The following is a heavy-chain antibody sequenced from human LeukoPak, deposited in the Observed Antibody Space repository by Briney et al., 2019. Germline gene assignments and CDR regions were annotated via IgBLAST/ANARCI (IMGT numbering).Heavy chain of an antibody. CDR1: GGSISNGDYY. CDR3: ARGVTYYDFWSGYAPLYYFDY. CDR2: IYYSGST. Sequence: PSETLSLTCTVSGGSISNGDYYWSWIRQPPGKGLEWIGYIYYSGSTNYNPSLKSRVTISVDTSKNQFSLKLSSVTAADTAVYYCARGVTYYDFWSGYAPLYYFDYWGQGTLVTVSS. V-gene: IGHV4-61*08. J-gene: IGHJ4*02. D-gene: IGHD3-3*01.